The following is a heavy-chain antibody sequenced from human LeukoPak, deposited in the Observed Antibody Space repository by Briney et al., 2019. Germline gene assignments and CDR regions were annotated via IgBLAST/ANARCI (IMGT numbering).Heavy chain of an antibody. CDR1: GGSISSYY. CDR3: ARDAQYYDILTGYYRGGFDY. CDR2: IYYSGST. V-gene: IGHV4-59*01. Sequence: SETLSLTCTVSGGSISSYYRSWIRQPPGKGLEWIGYIYYSGSTNYNPSLKSRVTISVDTSKNQCSLKLSSVTAADTAVYYCARDAQYYDILTGYYRGGFDYWGQGTLVTVSS. J-gene: IGHJ4*02. D-gene: IGHD3-9*01.